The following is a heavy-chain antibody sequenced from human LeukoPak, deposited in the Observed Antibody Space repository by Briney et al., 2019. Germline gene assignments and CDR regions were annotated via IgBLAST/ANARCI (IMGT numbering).Heavy chain of an antibody. J-gene: IGHJ4*02. CDR3: ARHPSESDYGDWYFDY. V-gene: IGHV4-59*08. D-gene: IGHD4-17*01. CDR2: IYYSGST. Sequence: KASETLSLTCTVSGGSINNYYWSWIRQPPGKGLEWIGYIYYSGSTNYNPSLKSRVTISVDTSKNQFSLKLSSVTAADTAVYYCARHPSESDYGDWYFDYWGQGTLVTVSS. CDR1: GGSINNYY.